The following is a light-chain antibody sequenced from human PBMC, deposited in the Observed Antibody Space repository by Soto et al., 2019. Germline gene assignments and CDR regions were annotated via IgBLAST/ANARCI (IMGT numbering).Light chain of an antibody. Sequence: QSALTQPASVSGSPGQSITISCTGTSSDIGAYNYVSWYQQHPGKAPKLMIYDVNIRPSGVSNRFSGSKSGNTASLTISGLQAEDEADYYCTSWTTSTTMIFGGATKQTVL. CDR1: SSDIGAYNY. V-gene: IGLV2-14*03. CDR3: TSWTTSTTMI. J-gene: IGLJ2*01. CDR2: DVN.